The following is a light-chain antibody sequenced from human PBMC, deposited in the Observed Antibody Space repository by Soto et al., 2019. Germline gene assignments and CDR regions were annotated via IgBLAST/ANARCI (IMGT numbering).Light chain of an antibody. CDR1: QDIRTS. CDR3: QHYHNLPPFT. V-gene: IGKV1-33*01. J-gene: IGKJ3*01. Sequence: DLQMTQSPSSLSASVGGRVSITCQASQDIRTSLSWFQQKPGRAPKLLIYGASNLETGVPSRFRGSGSGTDFTFTISSLQPKDIATYYCQHYHNLPPFTFGPGTKVDIQ. CDR2: GAS.